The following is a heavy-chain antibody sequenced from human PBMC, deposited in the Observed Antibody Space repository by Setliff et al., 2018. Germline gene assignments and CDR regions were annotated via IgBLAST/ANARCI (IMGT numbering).Heavy chain of an antibody. J-gene: IGHJ4*02. D-gene: IGHD3-3*01. V-gene: IGHV4-38-2*01. Sequence: PSETLSLTCAVSGYSINSDYYWGWIRQPPGKGLEWVASMHHSGIVYYNPSLRSRVIMSVDTSKYQVSLDLTSVTAADTAVYYCARSPITIFGVVLHPLDYWGQGTLVTVSS. CDR2: MHHSGIV. CDR1: GYSINSDYY. CDR3: ARSPITIFGVVLHPLDY.